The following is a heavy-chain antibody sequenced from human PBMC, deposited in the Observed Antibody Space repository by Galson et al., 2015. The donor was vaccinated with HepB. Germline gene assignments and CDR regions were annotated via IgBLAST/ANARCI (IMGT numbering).Heavy chain of an antibody. V-gene: IGHV3-48*02. D-gene: IGHD5-24*01. CDR1: GFTFSTYS. J-gene: IGHJ2*01. CDR2: ISTSSSSNI. CDR3: ARDGYNPWYFDL. Sequence: SLRLSCAASGFTFSTYSINWVRQAPGKGLEWVSYISTSSSSNIYYADSVKGRFTISRDNAKNSLYLQMNSLRDEDTAVYYCARDGYNPWYFDLWGRGTLVTVSS.